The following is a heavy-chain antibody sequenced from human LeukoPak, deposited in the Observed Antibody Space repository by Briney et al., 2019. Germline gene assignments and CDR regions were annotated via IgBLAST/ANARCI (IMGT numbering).Heavy chain of an antibody. CDR2: ISSSSSTI. D-gene: IGHD3-22*01. Sequence: PGGSLRLSCAAFGFIVRSNHINWVRQAPGKGLEWVSYISSSSSTIYYADSVKGRFTISRDNAKNSLYLQMNSLRAEDTAVYYCALTTRNYFDYWGQGTLVTVSS. CDR1: GFIVRSNH. CDR3: ALTTRNYFDY. J-gene: IGHJ4*02. V-gene: IGHV3-48*01.